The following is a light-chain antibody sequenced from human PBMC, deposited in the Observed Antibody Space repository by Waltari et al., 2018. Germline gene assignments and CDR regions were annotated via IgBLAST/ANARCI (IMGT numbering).Light chain of an antibody. Sequence: DIQMTQSPSSLSASVGDRVTITCQASQDISNYLKWYQQKPGKAPKLLIYAASNLETGVPSRFSGSGSGTDFTCTISSLQPEDIATYYCQQYDNLLEFTFGPGTKVDIK. V-gene: IGKV1-33*01. CDR2: AAS. J-gene: IGKJ3*01. CDR1: QDISNY. CDR3: QQYDNLLEFT.